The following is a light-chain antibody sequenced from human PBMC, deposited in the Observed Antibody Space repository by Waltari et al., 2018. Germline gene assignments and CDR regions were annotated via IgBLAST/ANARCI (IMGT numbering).Light chain of an antibody. CDR1: QSLTSTD. J-gene: IGKJ2*01. CDR2: GAY. V-gene: IGKV3-20*01. Sequence: RAPQSLTSTDLAGFQQKPGEAPRILIYGAYSSAAGIPDRFSGSGSGTDFTLTISRLEPEDSAVYYCQQYGSSIMYTFGQGTKLEIK. CDR3: QQYGSSIMYT.